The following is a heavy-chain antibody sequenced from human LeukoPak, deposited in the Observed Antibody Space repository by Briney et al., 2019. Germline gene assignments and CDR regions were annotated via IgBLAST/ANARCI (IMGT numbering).Heavy chain of an antibody. V-gene: IGHV4-34*01. D-gene: IGHD3-10*01. J-gene: IGHJ4*02. Sequence: SETLSLTCAVYGGSFSAFHWIWIRQPPGKGLEWIGEINHSGTTSHNPSLKSRVTISVDTSKNQFSLRLSSVTAEDTAVYYCARELWFGELSPLHSLDWGQGTLVTVSS. CDR2: INHSGTT. CDR3: ARELWFGELSPLHSLD. CDR1: GGSFSAFH.